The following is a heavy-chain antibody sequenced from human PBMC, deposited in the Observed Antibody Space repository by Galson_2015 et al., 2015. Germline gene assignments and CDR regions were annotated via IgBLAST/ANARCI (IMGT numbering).Heavy chain of an antibody. D-gene: IGHD2-15*01. V-gene: IGHV3-21*01. CDR3: ARAPALVVGASPWFDP. CDR2: ISSSSSYI. Sequence: SLRLSCAASGFTFSSYSMNWVRQAPGKGLEWVSSISSSSSYIYYADSVKGRLTISRDNAKNSLYLQMNSLRAEDTAVYYCARAPALVVGASPWFDPWGQGTLVTVSS. J-gene: IGHJ5*02. CDR1: GFTFSSYS.